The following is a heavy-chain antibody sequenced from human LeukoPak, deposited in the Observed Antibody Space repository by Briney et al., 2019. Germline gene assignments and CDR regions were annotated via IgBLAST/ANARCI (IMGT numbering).Heavy chain of an antibody. CDR1: GFTFSSYW. Sequence: GGSLRLSCAASGFTFSSYWMHWVRQAPGKGLVWVSRISDGINTSYADSVKGRFTISRDNAKNTLNPQMNSLRAEDTAVYYCARDLGQYYDTSDNWFDPWGQGTLVTVSS. CDR2: ISDGINT. D-gene: IGHD3-22*01. J-gene: IGHJ5*02. V-gene: IGHV3-74*01. CDR3: ARDLGQYYDTSDNWFDP.